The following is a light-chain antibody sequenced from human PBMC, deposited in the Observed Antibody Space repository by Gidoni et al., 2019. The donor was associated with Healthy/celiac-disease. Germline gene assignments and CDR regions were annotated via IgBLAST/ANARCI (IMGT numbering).Light chain of an antibody. CDR1: QSLLHSNGYNY. V-gene: IGKV2-28*01. CDR3: MQALQTPRT. CDR2: LGS. Sequence: DIVMTQFPLSLPVTPGEPASISCRSSQSLLHSNGYNYLDWYLQKPGQSPLLLIYLGSNRASGVPDRFSGSGSGTDFTLKISKVEAEDVGVYYCMQALQTPRTFGPGTKVDIK. J-gene: IGKJ3*01.